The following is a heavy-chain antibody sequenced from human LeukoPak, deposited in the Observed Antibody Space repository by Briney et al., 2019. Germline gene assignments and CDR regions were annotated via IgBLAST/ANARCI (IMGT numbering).Heavy chain of an antibody. D-gene: IGHD2/OR15-2a*01. Sequence: PGGSLRLSCEVSGFSVSGNYMSWVRQAPGQGLEWGSILHSGGGTYYTDSVRGRFTISRDNFKNTLYLQMNSLTDEDTAVYYCARDSQYYFLDYWGQGTLVTVSS. J-gene: IGHJ4*02. CDR1: GFSVSGNY. CDR3: ARDSQYYFLDY. CDR2: LHSGGGT. V-gene: IGHV3-66*01.